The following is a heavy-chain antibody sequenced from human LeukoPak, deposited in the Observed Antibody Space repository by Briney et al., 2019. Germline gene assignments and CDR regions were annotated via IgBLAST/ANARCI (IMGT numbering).Heavy chain of an antibody. J-gene: IGHJ4*02. Sequence: GGSLRLSCAASGFTFSTYAMHWVRQAPGKGLEWVTIISYDGSDKHYADSVKGRFTISRDNSKSTLYLQMNSLRAEDTAVYYCARDSGPFDYLLSFDYWGQGTLVTVSS. D-gene: IGHD3-9*01. CDR2: ISYDGSDK. CDR3: ARDSGPFDYLLSFDY. CDR1: GFTFSTYA. V-gene: IGHV3-30*03.